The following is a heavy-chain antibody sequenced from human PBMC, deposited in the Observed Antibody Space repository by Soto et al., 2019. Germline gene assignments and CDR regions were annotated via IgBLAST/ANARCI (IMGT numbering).Heavy chain of an antibody. V-gene: IGHV3-23*01. D-gene: IGHD6-13*01. J-gene: IGHJ5*02. Sequence: PGGSLRLSCAASGFTFSSYAMSWVRQAPGKGLDWVSAISGSGGSTYYADSVKGRVTISRDNSKNTLYLQMNSLRTQDKAVYYLGIDMQQQLVLSWLGRWGHGGLVAVSS. CDR2: ISGSGGST. CDR1: GFTFSSYA. CDR3: GIDMQQQLVLSWLGR.